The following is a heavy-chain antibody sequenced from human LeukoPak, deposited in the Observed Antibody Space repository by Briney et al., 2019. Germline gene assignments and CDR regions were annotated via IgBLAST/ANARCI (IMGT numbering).Heavy chain of an antibody. V-gene: IGHV3-30*04. CDR2: ISDDGSKK. CDR1: GFIFSSYA. Sequence: GGSLRLSCAASGFIFSSYAMPWGRQAPGKGLEWVAVISDDGSKKNYADSVKGRFTISRDNSKNTLYLQMNSLRAEDTAVYYCAKEAHDVAARTQSPHFDYWGQGTLVTVSS. CDR3: AKEAHDVAARTQSPHFDY. J-gene: IGHJ4*02. D-gene: IGHD6-6*01.